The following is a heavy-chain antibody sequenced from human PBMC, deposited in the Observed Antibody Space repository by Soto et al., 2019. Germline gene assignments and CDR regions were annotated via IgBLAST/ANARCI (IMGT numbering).Heavy chain of an antibody. CDR1: GGTFSSYA. V-gene: IGHV1-69*12. CDR2: IIPIFGTA. Sequence: QVQLVQSGAEVKKPGSSVKVSCKASGGTFSSYAISWVRQAPGQGLEWMGEIIPIFGTANYAQKFQGRVTITADESTRTAYMGLGSLRSEGKAVYYCARDRGPSSGYYPYWFDPWGQGTLVTVSS. CDR3: ARDRGPSSGYYPYWFDP. D-gene: IGHD3-22*01. J-gene: IGHJ5*02.